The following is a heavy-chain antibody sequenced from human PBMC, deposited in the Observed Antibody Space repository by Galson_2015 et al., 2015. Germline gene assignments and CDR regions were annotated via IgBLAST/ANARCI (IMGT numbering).Heavy chain of an antibody. CDR2: IWYDGSNK. Sequence: SLRLSCAASGFTFSSYGMHWVRQAPGKGLEWVAVIWYDGSNKYYADSVKGRFTISRDNSKNTLYLQMNSLRVEDSAVYYCAKDLTGGFPIDYWGQGTLVTVSS. V-gene: IGHV3-33*06. D-gene: IGHD4-23*01. CDR3: AKDLTGGFPIDY. CDR1: GFTFSSYG. J-gene: IGHJ4*02.